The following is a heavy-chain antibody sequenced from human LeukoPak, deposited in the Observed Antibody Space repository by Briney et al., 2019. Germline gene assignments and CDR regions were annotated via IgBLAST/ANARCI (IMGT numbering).Heavy chain of an antibody. Sequence: ASVKVSCTASGYTFTGYYMHWVRQAPGQGLEWMGWINPNSGGTNYAQKFQGRVTMTRDTSISTAYMELSRLRSDDTAVYYCAREGHSGSAAGPDAFDIWGQGTMVTVSS. D-gene: IGHD1-26*01. CDR1: GYTFTGYY. CDR2: INPNSGGT. J-gene: IGHJ3*02. V-gene: IGHV1-2*02. CDR3: AREGHSGSAAGPDAFDI.